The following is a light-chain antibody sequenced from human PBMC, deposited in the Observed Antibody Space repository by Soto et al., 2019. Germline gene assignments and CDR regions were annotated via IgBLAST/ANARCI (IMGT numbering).Light chain of an antibody. Sequence: DIQMTQSPSTLSASVGDRVTMTCRASQSIRTWLAWYQQKPGKAPRLLMYQASSLKSGVPSRFSGSGSGTEFTLTISSLQPDDFATYYCQQYNSFWTFGQGTKVDIK. CDR3: QQYNSFWT. V-gene: IGKV1-5*03. CDR2: QAS. CDR1: QSIRTW. J-gene: IGKJ1*01.